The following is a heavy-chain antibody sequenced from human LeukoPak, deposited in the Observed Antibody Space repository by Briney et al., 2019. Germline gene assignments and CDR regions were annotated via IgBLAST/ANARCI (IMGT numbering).Heavy chain of an antibody. J-gene: IGHJ4*02. CDR3: ARERVSAYDY. Sequence: GRSLRLSCAASGFIFSDYWMGWVRQAPGKGPEWVASIKPDGNEQYYVDSVRGRFTISRDNSKDSLFLQVGSLRDDDTAVYYCARERVSAYDYWGQGTLVTVSS. CDR2: IKPDGNEQ. V-gene: IGHV3-7*01. CDR1: GFIFSDYW.